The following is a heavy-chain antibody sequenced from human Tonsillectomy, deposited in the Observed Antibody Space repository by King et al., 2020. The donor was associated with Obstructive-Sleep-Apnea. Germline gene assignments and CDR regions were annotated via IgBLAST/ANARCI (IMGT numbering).Heavy chain of an antibody. CDR2: IYYSGST. V-gene: IGHV4-59*01. CDR3: ARDNRGVVAPYYYSAMDV. CDR1: GASISTYY. J-gene: IGHJ6*02. Sequence: QLQESGPGLVKPSETLSLTCTVSGASISTYYWSWIRRPPGKGLEWIGYIYYSGSTNYNPSLKSRVTISVDTSKSQFSLKLTSVTAADTAVYYCARDNRGVVAPYYYSAMDVWGQGTTVTVSS. D-gene: IGHD2-15*01.